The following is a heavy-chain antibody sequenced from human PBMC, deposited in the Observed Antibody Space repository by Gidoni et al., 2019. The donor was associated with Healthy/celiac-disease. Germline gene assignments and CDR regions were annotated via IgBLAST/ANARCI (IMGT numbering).Heavy chain of an antibody. CDR1: GGAISSSSYY. V-gene: IGHV4-39*01. D-gene: IGHD2-2*02. CDR3: ARHRYWRGKGPAAILRVNWFDP. J-gene: IGHJ5*02. Sequence: QLQLQESGPGLVKPSETLSLTCTVSGGAISSSSYYWGWIRQPPGKGLEWIGGIYYSGSTYYNPSLTSRVTISVDTSKNQFSLKLSSVTAADTAVYYCARHRYWRGKGPAAILRVNWFDPWGQGTLVTVSS. CDR2: IYYSGST.